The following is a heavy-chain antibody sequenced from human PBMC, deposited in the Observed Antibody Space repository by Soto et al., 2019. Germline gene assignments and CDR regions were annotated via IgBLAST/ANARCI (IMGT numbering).Heavy chain of an antibody. CDR1: GFTFSSYA. Sequence: GGSLRLSCAASGFTFSSYAMHWVRQAPGKGLEWVAVISYDGSNKYYADSVKGRFTISRDNSKNTLYLQMNSLRAEDTAVYYCGRDLGGSGTPLEYYGMDVWGRGTTVTVSS. V-gene: IGHV3-30-3*01. J-gene: IGHJ6*02. CDR2: ISYDGSNK. CDR3: GRDLGGSGTPLEYYGMDV. D-gene: IGHD3-10*01.